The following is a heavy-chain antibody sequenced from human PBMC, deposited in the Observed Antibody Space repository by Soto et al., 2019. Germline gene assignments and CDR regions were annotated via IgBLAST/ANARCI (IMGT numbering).Heavy chain of an antibody. D-gene: IGHD4-17*01. J-gene: IGHJ3*02. CDR2: IYHSGST. Sequence: QLQLQESGSGLVKPSQTLSLTCAVSGGSISSGGYSWSWIRQPPGKGLEWIGYIYHSGSTYYNPSLKSRVTISVDRSKNQFSLKLSSVTAADTAVYYCARGMTGPDDYGDPTVDDAFDIWGQGTMVTVSS. CDR3: ARGMTGPDDYGDPTVDDAFDI. V-gene: IGHV4-30-2*01. CDR1: GGSISSGGYS.